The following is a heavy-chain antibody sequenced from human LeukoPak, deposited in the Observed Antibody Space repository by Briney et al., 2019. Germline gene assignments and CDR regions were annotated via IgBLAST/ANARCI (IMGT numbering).Heavy chain of an antibody. CDR1: GFTFSNYG. D-gene: IGHD6-13*01. Sequence: GRSLRLSCAASGFTFSNYGIHWVRQAPGKGLEWVAVMWYDGTNKYYADSVKGRFTISRDNSKNTLYLQLNSLRAEDTAVYYCARENADGYYFDYWGQGTLVTVSS. V-gene: IGHV3-33*01. CDR3: ARENADGYYFDY. J-gene: IGHJ4*02. CDR2: MWYDGTNK.